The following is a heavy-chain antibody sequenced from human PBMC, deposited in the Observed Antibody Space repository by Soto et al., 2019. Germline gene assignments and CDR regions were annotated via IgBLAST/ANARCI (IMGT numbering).Heavy chain of an antibody. CDR2: INPSTGTT. V-gene: IGHV1-46*01. CDR1: GYSFTTYY. CDR3: AGRIDSFTDAFDI. J-gene: IGHJ3*02. Sequence: ASVKVSCKASGYSFTTYYIQWVRRAPGHGPEWLGIINPSTGTTSYAQKFQGRVTMTRNTSISTAYMELSSLRSEDTAVYYCAGRIDSFTDAFDIWGQGTMVTVSS. D-gene: IGHD3-22*01.